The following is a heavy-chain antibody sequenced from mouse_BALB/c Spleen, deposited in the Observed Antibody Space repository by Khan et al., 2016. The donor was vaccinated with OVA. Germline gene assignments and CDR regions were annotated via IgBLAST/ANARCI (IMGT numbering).Heavy chain of an antibody. CDR2: ISYSGST. Sequence: EVQLQESGPSLVKPSQTLSLTCSVTGDSITSGYWNWIRKFPGNKLEYMGYISYSGSTYYNPSLKSRISITRDTYKNQQYLKLNSMTTDDSATYYCAGTSYYGNYYFDYWGQGTTLTVSS. J-gene: IGHJ2*01. CDR1: GDSITSGY. CDR3: AGTSYYGNYYFDY. V-gene: IGHV3-8*02. D-gene: IGHD2-10*01.